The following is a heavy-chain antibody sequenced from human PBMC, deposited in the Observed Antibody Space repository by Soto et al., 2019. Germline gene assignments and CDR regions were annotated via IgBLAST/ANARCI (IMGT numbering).Heavy chain of an antibody. V-gene: IGHV4-30-4*01. CDR1: GASISSGGAYY. D-gene: IGHD3-10*01. CDR2: IHYSGST. Sequence: QVQLQESGPGLVKHSQTLSLTCAVSGASISSGGAYYLSWIRQSPGKGLEWIGYIHYSGSTYYNSSLKSRVTMSVATAKHRFSLKVSSVTAADTAVYYCARSPKGLGNFEYWGQGTLVTVSS. J-gene: IGHJ4*02. CDR3: ARSPKGLGNFEY.